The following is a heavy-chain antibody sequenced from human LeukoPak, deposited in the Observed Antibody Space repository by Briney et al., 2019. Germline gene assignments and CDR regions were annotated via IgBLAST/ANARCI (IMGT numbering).Heavy chain of an antibody. CDR2: IYYSGST. CDR3: AREPSTKTKDPLPYYFDY. D-gene: IGHD1-1*01. Sequence: SETLSLTCTVSGGSISSYYWSWIRQPPGKGLEWIGYIYYSGSTNYNPSLKSRVTISVDTSKNQFSLKLSSVTAADTAVYYCAREPSTKTKDPLPYYFDYWGQGTLVTVSS. J-gene: IGHJ4*02. CDR1: GGSISSYY. V-gene: IGHV4-59*01.